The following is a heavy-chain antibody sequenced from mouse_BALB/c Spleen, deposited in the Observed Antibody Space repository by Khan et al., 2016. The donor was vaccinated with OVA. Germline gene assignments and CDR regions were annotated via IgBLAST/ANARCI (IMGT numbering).Heavy chain of an antibody. D-gene: IGHD1-1*01. V-gene: IGHV3-2*02. CDR3: ESGRLLLRYPAYFDY. CDR1: GYSITSDYA. J-gene: IGHJ2*01. Sequence: EVQLQEPGPGLLKPSQSLSLTCTVTGYSITSDYAWNWIRQFPGNKLEWMAYIGYSGSTTYNPSHRSRISLSRHIFKNQLLLHSTSVTTEDTAEYYVESGRLLLRYPAYFDYWGQGTTLTVSS. CDR2: IGYSGST.